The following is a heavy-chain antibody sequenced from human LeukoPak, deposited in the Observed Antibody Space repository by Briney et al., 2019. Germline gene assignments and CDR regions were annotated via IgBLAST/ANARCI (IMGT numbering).Heavy chain of an antibody. V-gene: IGHV3-23*01. CDR2: ILFRGGRT. D-gene: IGHD3-3*01. J-gene: IGHJ6*02. Sequence: GGSLILSCAASGLTFRSYLMGWVREAPGEGMGWVSAILFRGGRTYYADSVKGRFTISRDNSKNTLYLQMNSLRAEDTAVYYCAKGITIFGVVIMHYYYGMDVWGQGTTVTVSS. CDR3: AKGITIFGVVIMHYYYGMDV. CDR1: GLTFRSYL.